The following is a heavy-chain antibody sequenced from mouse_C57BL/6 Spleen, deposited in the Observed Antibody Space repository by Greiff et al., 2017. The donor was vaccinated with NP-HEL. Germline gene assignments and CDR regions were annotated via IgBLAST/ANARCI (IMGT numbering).Heavy chain of an antibody. CDR1: GYTFTSYW. J-gene: IGHJ3*01. V-gene: IGHV1-55*01. Sequence: QVQLQQPGAELVKPGASVKMSCKASGYTFTSYWITWVKQRPGQGLEWIGDIYPGSGSTNYNEKFKSKATLTVDTSSSTAYMQLSSLTSEDSAVYYCARPPYDYGGRAWFAYWGQGTLVTVSA. CDR3: ARPPYDYGGRAWFAY. D-gene: IGHD2-4*01. CDR2: IYPGSGST.